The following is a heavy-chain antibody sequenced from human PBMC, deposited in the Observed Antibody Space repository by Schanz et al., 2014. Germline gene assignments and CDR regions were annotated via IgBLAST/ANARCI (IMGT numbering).Heavy chain of an antibody. CDR1: GFTFSSYA. Sequence: EVQLVESGGGLVQPGGSLRLSCAASGFTFSSYAMNWLRQAPGKGLEWVSVIGVDGTTTYYADSVKGRFTISRDNSKNTLYLQMNSLRAEDTAVYYCAKGRFGEISAFDIWGQGTMVTDSS. CDR3: AKGRFGEISAFDI. V-gene: IGHV3-23*04. CDR2: IGVDGTTT. J-gene: IGHJ3*02. D-gene: IGHD3-10*01.